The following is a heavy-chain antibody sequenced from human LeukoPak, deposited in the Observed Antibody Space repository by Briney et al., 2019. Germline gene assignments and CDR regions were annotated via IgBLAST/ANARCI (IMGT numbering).Heavy chain of an antibody. Sequence: GGSLRLSCAASGFTFSSYAMHWVRQAPGKGLEWVAVISYDGSNKYYADSVKGRFTISRDHSKNTLYLQMNSLRAEDTAVYYCAREDLPVGASGWYFDLWGRGTLVTVSS. V-gene: IGHV3-30-3*01. J-gene: IGHJ2*01. CDR2: ISYDGSNK. CDR1: GFTFSSYA. CDR3: AREDLPVGASGWYFDL. D-gene: IGHD1-26*01.